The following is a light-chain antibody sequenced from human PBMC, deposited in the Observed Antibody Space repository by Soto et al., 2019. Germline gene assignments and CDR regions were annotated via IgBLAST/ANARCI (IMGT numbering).Light chain of an antibody. Sequence: QSVLTQSPSASGSPGQSVTVSCTGTSSDIGDTHYVSWYQQHPGKAPKLMVYEVSKRPSGVPDRFSGSKSGNTASLTVSGLLAEDEGDYYCSSYAGRDTVVFGSGTKVTVL. J-gene: IGLJ1*01. CDR1: SSDIGDTHY. CDR2: EVS. CDR3: SSYAGRDTVV. V-gene: IGLV2-8*01.